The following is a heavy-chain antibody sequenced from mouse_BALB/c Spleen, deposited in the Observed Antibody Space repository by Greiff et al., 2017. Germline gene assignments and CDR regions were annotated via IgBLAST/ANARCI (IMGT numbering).Heavy chain of an antibody. CDR3: ARLLRPYYYAMDY. D-gene: IGHD1-2*01. CDR2: IAPGSGST. J-gene: IGHJ4*01. CDR1: GYTFTSYW. V-gene: IGHV1S41*01. Sequence: DLVKPGASVKLSCKASGYTFTSYWINWIKQRPGQGLVWIGRIAPGSGSTYYNEMFKGKATLTVDTSSSTAYIQLSSLSSEDSVVYFCARLLRPYYYAMDYWGQGTSVTVSS.